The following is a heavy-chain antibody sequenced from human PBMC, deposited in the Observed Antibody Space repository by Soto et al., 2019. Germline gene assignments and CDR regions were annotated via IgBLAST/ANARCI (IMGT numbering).Heavy chain of an antibody. V-gene: IGHV3-53*01. Sequence: HPGGSLRLSCAASGFTVSSNYMSWVRQAPGKGLEWVSGIYSGGSTYYADSVKGRFTISRDNSKNTLYLQMSSLRAEDTAVYYCVIDKHAAGSLAYCDQGLLGTGSS. D-gene: IGHD6-13*01. J-gene: IGHJ4*02. CDR2: IYSGGST. CDR3: VIDKHAAGSLAY. CDR1: GFTVSSNY.